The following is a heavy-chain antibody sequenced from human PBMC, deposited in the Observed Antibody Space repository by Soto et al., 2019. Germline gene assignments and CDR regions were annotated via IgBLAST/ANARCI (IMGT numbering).Heavy chain of an antibody. CDR3: TRPAVGARGDY. Sequence: GGSLRLSCAASGFTFSGSAMHWVRQASGKGLEWVGRIRSKANSYATAYAASVKGRFTISRDDSKNTAYLQMNSLKTEDTAVYYCTRPAVGARGDYWGQGTLVTVSS. D-gene: IGHD1-26*01. CDR2: IRSKANSYAT. J-gene: IGHJ4*02. V-gene: IGHV3-73*01. CDR1: GFTFSGSA.